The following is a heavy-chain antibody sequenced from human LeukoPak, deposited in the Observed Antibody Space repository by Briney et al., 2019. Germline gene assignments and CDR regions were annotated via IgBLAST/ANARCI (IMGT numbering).Heavy chain of an antibody. CDR3: ARGRRIQLWSRPDYYMDV. CDR2: INHSGST. V-gene: IGHV4-34*01. CDR1: GGSFSGYY. J-gene: IGHJ6*03. D-gene: IGHD5-18*01. Sequence: PSETLSLTWAVYGGSFSGYYWSWIRQPPGKGLEWIGEINHSGSTNYNPSLKSRVTISVDTSKNQFSLKLSSVTAADTAVYYCARGRRIQLWSRPDYYMDVWGKGTTVTVSS.